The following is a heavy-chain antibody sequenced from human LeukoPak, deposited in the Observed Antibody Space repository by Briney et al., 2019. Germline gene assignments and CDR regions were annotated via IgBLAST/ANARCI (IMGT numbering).Heavy chain of an antibody. V-gene: IGHV4-38-2*02. Sequence: SETLSLTCTVSGYSISSGYYWGWIRQPPGKGLEWIGSIYHSGSTYYNPSLKSRVTISVDTSKNQFSLKLSSVTAADTAVYYCAREGGATREDIGYCSGGSCPPYYYYYMDVWGKGTTVTVSS. CDR3: AREGGATREDIGYCSGGSCPPYYYYYMDV. J-gene: IGHJ6*03. CDR1: GYSISSGYY. CDR2: IYHSGST. D-gene: IGHD2-15*01.